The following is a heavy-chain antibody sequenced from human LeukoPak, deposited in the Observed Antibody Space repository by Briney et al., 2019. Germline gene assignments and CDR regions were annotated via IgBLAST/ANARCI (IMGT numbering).Heavy chain of an antibody. CDR2: ISYDGSNK. Sequence: GGSLRLSCAASGFTFSSYAMSWVRQAPGKGLEWVAVISYDGSNKYYADSVKGRFTISRDNSKNTLYLQMNSLRAEDTAVYYCASETLAVAGPGAFDIWGQGTMVTVSS. CDR1: GFTFSSYA. J-gene: IGHJ3*02. CDR3: ASETLAVAGPGAFDI. D-gene: IGHD6-19*01. V-gene: IGHV3-30-3*01.